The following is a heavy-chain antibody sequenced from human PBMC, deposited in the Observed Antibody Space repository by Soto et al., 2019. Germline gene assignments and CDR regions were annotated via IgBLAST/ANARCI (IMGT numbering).Heavy chain of an antibody. D-gene: IGHD2-21*02. J-gene: IGHJ6*02. CDR1: GYPFSTYG. V-gene: IGHV1-18*01. Sequence: QGQLVQSAPEVRKPGASVKVSCKASGYPFSTYGISWGRQAPVQCLEWMGWISGYNGQTNYEQKFRGRVTFTTDTSATTDYMEMRSLRSDDTATYFCARDGRKALWVEVLTALDVWSPGTAVTVSS. CDR2: ISGYNGQT. CDR3: ARDGRKALWVEVLTALDV.